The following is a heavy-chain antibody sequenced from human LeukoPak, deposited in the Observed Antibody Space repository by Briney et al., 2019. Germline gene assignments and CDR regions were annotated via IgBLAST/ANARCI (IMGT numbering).Heavy chain of an antibody. V-gene: IGHV4-31*03. Sequence: SETLSLTCTVSGVSISSGGYYWSWIRQHPGKGLEWIGYIYYSGSTYYNPSLKSRVTISVDMSKNQFSLKLSSVTAADTAVYYCAISGGDYGWTFDYWGQGTLVTVSS. CDR3: AISGGDYGWTFDY. D-gene: IGHD4-17*01. CDR2: IYYSGST. CDR1: GVSISSGGYY. J-gene: IGHJ4*02.